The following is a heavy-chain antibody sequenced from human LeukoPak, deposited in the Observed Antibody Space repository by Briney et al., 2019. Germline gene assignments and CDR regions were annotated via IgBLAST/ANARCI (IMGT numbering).Heavy chain of an antibody. V-gene: IGHV4-39*07. CDR2: IYYSGST. Sequence: SETLSLTCTVAGGSISSNSYYWGWIRQPPGKGLEWIGSIYYSGSTNYNPSLKSRVTISVDTSKNQFSLKLSSVTAADTAVYYCARGLSDCSSTSCLGSSWFDPWGQGTLVTVSS. D-gene: IGHD2-2*01. J-gene: IGHJ5*02. CDR3: ARGLSDCSSTSCLGSSWFDP. CDR1: GGSISSNSYY.